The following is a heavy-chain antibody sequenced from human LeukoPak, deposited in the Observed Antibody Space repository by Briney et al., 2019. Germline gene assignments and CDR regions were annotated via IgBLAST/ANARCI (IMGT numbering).Heavy chain of an antibody. Sequence: GEALKISCQGFGYAFVSYWIGWVRQMPGKGLEWMGVIYPGDSETRYSPSFEGQVTISVDKSISTVYLEWGSLKAPDTAMYYCATSRRSGWYFDYWGQGTLVTVSS. V-gene: IGHV5-51*01. J-gene: IGHJ4*02. CDR1: GYAFVSYW. CDR3: ATSRRSGWYFDY. CDR2: IYPGDSET. D-gene: IGHD6-19*01.